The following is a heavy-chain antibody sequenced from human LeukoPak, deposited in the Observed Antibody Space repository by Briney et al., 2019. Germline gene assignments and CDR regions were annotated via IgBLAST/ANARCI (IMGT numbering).Heavy chain of an antibody. CDR3: SRSQFDY. Sequence: GGSLRLSCEPSGFPFSSYWMLWVRQAPGKGLVWVSRISGDGTIKTYADFVRGRFTISRDNTKNILYLQMNSLKVEDTATYFCSRSQFDYWGQGVLVTVSP. CDR1: GFPFSSYW. J-gene: IGHJ4*02. CDR2: ISGDGTIK. V-gene: IGHV3-74*03.